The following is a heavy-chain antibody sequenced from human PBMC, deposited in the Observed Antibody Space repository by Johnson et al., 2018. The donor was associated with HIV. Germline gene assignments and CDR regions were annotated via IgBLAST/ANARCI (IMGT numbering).Heavy chain of an antibody. J-gene: IGHJ3*02. Sequence: QMLLVVSGGGVVQLGRSVRLSCAACGFTFSSYALLWVRQAPGTGLEWVAVISYAGRNKYYADSVKGRFTISSDNSKNTLYLQMNSLSAEDTAVYYCARAGRGYGFDIWGQGTMVTVSS. CDR2: ISYAGRNK. D-gene: IGHD3-10*01. CDR1: GFTFSSYA. CDR3: ARAGRGYGFDI. V-gene: IGHV3-30*14.